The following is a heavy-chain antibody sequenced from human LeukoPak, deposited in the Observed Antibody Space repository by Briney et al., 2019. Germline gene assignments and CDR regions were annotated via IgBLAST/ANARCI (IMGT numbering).Heavy chain of an antibody. CDR3: AREGRGIAAAGTFDY. CDR2: ISSSSSYI. CDR1: GFTFSSYS. Sequence: PGGSLRLSCAASGFTFSSYSMNWVRQAPGKGLEWVSSISSSSSYIYYADSVKGRFTISRDNAKNSLYLQMNSLRAEDTAVYYCAREGRGIAAAGTFDYWGQGTLVTVSP. D-gene: IGHD6-13*01. J-gene: IGHJ4*02. V-gene: IGHV3-21*01.